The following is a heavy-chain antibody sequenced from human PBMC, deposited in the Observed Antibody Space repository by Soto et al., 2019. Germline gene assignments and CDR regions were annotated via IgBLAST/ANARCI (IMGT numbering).Heavy chain of an antibody. CDR2: ISSSGSTI. D-gene: IGHD3-3*01. CDR3: AREPYYDFWSGYWPD. V-gene: IGHV3-11*01. CDR1: GFTFSDYY. J-gene: IGHJ4*02. Sequence: GGSLRLSCAASGFTFSDYYMSWIRQAPGKGLEWVSYISSSGSTIYYADSVKGRFTISRDNAKNSLYLQMNSLRAEDTAVYYCAREPYYDFWSGYWPDWGQGTLVTVSS.